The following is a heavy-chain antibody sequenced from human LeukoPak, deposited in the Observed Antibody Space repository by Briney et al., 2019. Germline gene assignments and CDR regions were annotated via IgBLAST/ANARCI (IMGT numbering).Heavy chain of an antibody. Sequence: ASVKVSCKVSGYTLTELSMHWVRQAPGQGLEWMGWISAYNGNTNYAQKLQGRVTMTTDTSTSTAYMELRSLRSDDTAVYYCARLAAAPPKWFDPWGQGTLVTVSS. CDR1: GYTLTELS. J-gene: IGHJ5*02. CDR2: ISAYNGNT. CDR3: ARLAAAPPKWFDP. D-gene: IGHD6-13*01. V-gene: IGHV1-18*01.